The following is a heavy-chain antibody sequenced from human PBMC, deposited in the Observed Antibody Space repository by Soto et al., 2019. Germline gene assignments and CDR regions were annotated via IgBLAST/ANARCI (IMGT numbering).Heavy chain of an antibody. CDR2: ISYDGSNK. CDR3: ARREQSDYYYMDV. J-gene: IGHJ6*03. Sequence: GGSLRLSCAASGFTFSSYGMHWVRQAPGKGLEWVAVISYDGSNKYYADSVKGRFTISRDNSKNTLYLQMGSLRAEDMAVYYCARREQSDYYYMDVWGKGTSVTVSS. CDR1: GFTFSSYG. V-gene: IGHV3-30*03. D-gene: IGHD6-19*01.